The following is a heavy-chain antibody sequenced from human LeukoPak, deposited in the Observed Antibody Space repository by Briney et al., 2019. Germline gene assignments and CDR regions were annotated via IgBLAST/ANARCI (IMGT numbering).Heavy chain of an antibody. Sequence: GGSLRLSCAASGFASTNYAMNWVRQAPGKGLEWVSVLIGSSGSTDYVDSVKGRFTISRDNSKNTVFLQMNSLRAEDTAIYYCAKGAYDYIEIGYFDSWGQGTLVTVSS. CDR3: AKGAYDYIEIGYFDS. V-gene: IGHV3-23*01. CDR2: LIGSSGST. CDR1: GFASTNYA. D-gene: IGHD5-12*01. J-gene: IGHJ4*02.